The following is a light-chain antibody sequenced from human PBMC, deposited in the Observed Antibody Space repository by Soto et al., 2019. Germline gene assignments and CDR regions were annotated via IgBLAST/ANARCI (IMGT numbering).Light chain of an antibody. Sequence: QSALTQPASVSGSPGQSITISCTGTNSDIGGYNYVSWYQQHPGKAPKLMIYDVSNRPSGVSNRFSGSKSGNTASLTISGLQAEHEADYYCSSYTSSSTLYVVFGGGTKLTVL. CDR1: NSDIGGYNY. V-gene: IGLV2-14*01. J-gene: IGLJ2*01. CDR3: SSYTSSSTLYVV. CDR2: DVS.